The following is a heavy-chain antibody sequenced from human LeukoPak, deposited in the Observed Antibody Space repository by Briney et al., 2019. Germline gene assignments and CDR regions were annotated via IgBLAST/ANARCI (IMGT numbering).Heavy chain of an antibody. J-gene: IGHJ4*02. CDR3: ARDGTRSAIVGAEDGFDY. CDR1: GYTFISYG. D-gene: IGHD1-26*01. CDR2: ISGHNGNT. V-gene: IGHV1-18*01. Sequence: ASVKVSCKASGYTFISYGISWVRQAPGQGLEWMGWISGHNGNTKYAQKLQGRVTMTIDTSTTTAYMELRSLRSDDTAVYYCARDGTRSAIVGAEDGFDYWGQGTLVTVSS.